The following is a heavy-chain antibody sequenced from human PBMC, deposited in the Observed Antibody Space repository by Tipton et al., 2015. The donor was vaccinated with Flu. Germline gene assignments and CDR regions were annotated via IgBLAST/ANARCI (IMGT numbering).Heavy chain of an antibody. J-gene: IGHJ4*02. D-gene: IGHD3-10*01. V-gene: IGHV5-51*03. Sequence: QLVQSGAEVKKPGESLKISCRASGYRFTNYWIGWVRQMPGKGLEWVAIIYPGDSDSTYSPSFRGHVTISVDTSINTAYLQWDRLEASDSAIYYCVRRPLYSPSGSASEYWGQGTLATVSS. CDR3: VRRPLYSPSGSASEY. CDR1: GYRFTNYW. CDR2: IYPGDSDS.